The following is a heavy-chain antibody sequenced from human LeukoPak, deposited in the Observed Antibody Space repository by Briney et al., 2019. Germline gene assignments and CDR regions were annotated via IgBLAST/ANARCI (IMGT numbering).Heavy chain of an antibody. CDR1: GFTVSSNY. D-gene: IGHD2-15*01. CDR3: ARDLILGWFDP. J-gene: IGHJ5*02. V-gene: IGHV3-53*01. Sequence: GGSLRLSCAASGFTVSSNYMSWVRQAPGKGLEWVSVIYSGGSTYYADSVKGRFTISRDNSKNTLYLQMNSLRAEDTAVYYCARDLILGWFDPWGQGTLVTVSS. CDR2: IYSGGST.